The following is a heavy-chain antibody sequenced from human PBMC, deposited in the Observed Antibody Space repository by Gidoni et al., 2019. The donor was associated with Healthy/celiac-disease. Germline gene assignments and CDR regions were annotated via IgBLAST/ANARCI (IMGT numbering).Heavy chain of an antibody. D-gene: IGHD5-18*01. J-gene: IGHJ4*02. CDR1: GGSISSSSYY. Sequence: LSLTCTVSGGSISSSSYYWGWIRQPPGKGLEWIGSIYYSGSTYYNPSLKSRVTISVDTSKNQFSLKLSSVTAADTAVYYCARTKGGYSYGPEDYWGQGTLVTVSS. CDR3: ARTKGGYSYGPEDY. CDR2: IYYSGST. V-gene: IGHV4-39*07.